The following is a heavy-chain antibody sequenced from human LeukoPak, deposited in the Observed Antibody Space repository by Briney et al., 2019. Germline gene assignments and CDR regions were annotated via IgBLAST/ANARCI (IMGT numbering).Heavy chain of an antibody. CDR1: GFTFSSYE. V-gene: IGHV3-48*03. D-gene: IGHD2-15*01. J-gene: IGHJ3*02. CDR3: ASPDCSGGSCYPEDDAFDI. CDR2: ISSSGSTI. Sequence: QPGGSLRLSCAASGFTFSSYEMNWVRQAPGKGLEWVSYISSSGSTIYYADSVKGRFTISRDNAKNSLYLQMSSLRAEDAAVYYCASPDCSGGSCYPEDDAFDIWGQGTMVTVSS.